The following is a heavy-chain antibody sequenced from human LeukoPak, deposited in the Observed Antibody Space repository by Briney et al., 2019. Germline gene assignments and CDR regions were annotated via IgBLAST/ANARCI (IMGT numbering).Heavy chain of an antibody. J-gene: IGHJ6*02. D-gene: IGHD2-2*01. CDR2: INPNSGGT. CDR3: ARGRRSTSSSWYYGMDV. CDR1: GYTFTGYY. Sequence: GASVKVSCKASGYTFTGYYMHWVRQAPGQGLEWMGWINPNSGGTNYAQKLQGRVTMTTDTSTSTAYMELRSLRSDDTAVYYCARGRRSTSSSWYYGMDVWGQGATVTVSS. V-gene: IGHV1-2*02.